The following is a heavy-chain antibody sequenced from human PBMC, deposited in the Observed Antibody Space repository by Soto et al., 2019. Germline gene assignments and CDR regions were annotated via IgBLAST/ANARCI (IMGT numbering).Heavy chain of an antibody. CDR1: GYTFTSYG. CDR2: ISAYNGNT. D-gene: IGHD6-19*01. V-gene: IGHV1-18*01. Sequence: LVKGSCKGAGYTFTSYGISWLRQTPGQGLEWMGWISAYNGNTNYAQKLQGRVTMTTDTSTSTAYMELRSLRSDDTAVYYCARDDKVAGETFDYWGQGTLVTVSS. CDR3: ARDDKVAGETFDY. J-gene: IGHJ4*02.